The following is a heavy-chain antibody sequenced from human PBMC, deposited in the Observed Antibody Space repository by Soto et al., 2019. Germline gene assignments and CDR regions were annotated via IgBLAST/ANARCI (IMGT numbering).Heavy chain of an antibody. D-gene: IGHD3-22*01. V-gene: IGHV4-31*03. CDR2: IYYSGST. J-gene: IGHJ4*02. CDR3: ARGLRDYYDSSGYYQPGNFDY. Sequence: SETLSLTCTVSGGSISSGGYYWSWIRQHPGKGLEWIGYIYYSGSTYYNPSLKSRATISVDTSKNQFSLKLSSVTAADTAVYYCARGLRDYYDSSGYYQPGNFDYWGQGTLVTVSS. CDR1: GGSISSGGYY.